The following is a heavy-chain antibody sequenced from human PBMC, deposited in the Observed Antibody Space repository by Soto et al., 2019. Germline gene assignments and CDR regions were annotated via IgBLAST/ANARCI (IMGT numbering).Heavy chain of an antibody. D-gene: IGHD3-10*01. Sequence: QVQLQQWGAGLLKPSETLSLTCAVYGGSFSGYYWTWIRQPPGKGLEWIGEINHSGSTNYNPSLMSRVTISVDTSKNQFSLKLSSVTAADTAVYYCARGYGRNCDYWGQGTLVTVSS. CDR3: ARGYGRNCDY. J-gene: IGHJ4*02. CDR1: GGSFSGYY. V-gene: IGHV4-34*01. CDR2: INHSGST.